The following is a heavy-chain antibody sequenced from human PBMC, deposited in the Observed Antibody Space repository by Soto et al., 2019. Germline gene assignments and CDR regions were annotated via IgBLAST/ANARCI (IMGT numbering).Heavy chain of an antibody. Sequence: RLSCEASGFIFTNFWMHWVRQIPGKGLVWVSRIDTSGSSTSYADSVKGRFTISRDNAKNTVSLQMNSLRAEDTGVYYCAKDSWYLDLWGKGSLVTVSS. D-gene: IGHD6-13*01. CDR2: IDTSGSST. CDR1: GFIFTNFW. V-gene: IGHV3-74*01. CDR3: AKDSWYLDL. J-gene: IGHJ5*02.